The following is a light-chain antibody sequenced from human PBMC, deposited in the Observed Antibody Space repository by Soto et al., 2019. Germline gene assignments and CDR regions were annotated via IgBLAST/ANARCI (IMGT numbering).Light chain of an antibody. J-gene: IGKJ1*01. CDR2: GAS. CDR3: HQYDSTPPT. Sequence: EIVLTQSPGTLSLSPGDRATLSCRASQSVNSNYLAWYQRKPGQAPRLLIYGASNRATDIPYRFSASGSGTDFTLTSTRLEAEDFAVYYCHQYDSTPPTFGQGTKVEVK. CDR1: QSVNSNY. V-gene: IGKV3-20*01.